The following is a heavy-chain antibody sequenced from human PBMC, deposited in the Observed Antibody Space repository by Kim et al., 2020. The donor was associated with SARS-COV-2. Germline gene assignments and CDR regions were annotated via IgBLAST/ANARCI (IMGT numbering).Heavy chain of an antibody. Sequence: SETLSLTCTVSGGSISSYYWSWIRQPPGKGLEWIGYIYYSGSTNYNPSLKSRVTISVDTSKNQFSLKLSSVTAADTAVYYCARDKRGLDYWGQGTLVTVSS. V-gene: IGHV4-59*13. J-gene: IGHJ4*02. D-gene: IGHD3-10*01. CDR2: IYYSGST. CDR3: ARDKRGLDY. CDR1: GGSISSYY.